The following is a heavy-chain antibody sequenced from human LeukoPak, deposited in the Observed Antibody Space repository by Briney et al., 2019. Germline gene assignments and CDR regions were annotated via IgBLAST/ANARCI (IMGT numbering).Heavy chain of an antibody. V-gene: IGHV4-59*06. D-gene: IGHD5-12*01. Sequence: SETLSLTCTVSGGSISSYYWSWIRQPPGKGLEWIGYIYYSGSTYYNPSLKSRVTISVDTSKNQFSLKLSSVTAADTAVYYCATERTGYDFIFWGQGTLVTVSS. CDR3: ATERTGYDFIF. CDR2: IYYSGST. CDR1: GGSISSYY. J-gene: IGHJ4*02.